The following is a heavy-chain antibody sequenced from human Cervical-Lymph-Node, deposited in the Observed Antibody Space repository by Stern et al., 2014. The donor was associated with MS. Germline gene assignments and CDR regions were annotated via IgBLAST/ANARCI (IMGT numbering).Heavy chain of an antibody. J-gene: IGHJ5*02. CDR2: IIPILVLA. CDR3: ARGVVSNRAAATLHNLFDP. Sequence: QVQLVESGAEVKKPGSSMNVSCKTSGGTFSSSYAITWMRQAPGQGLEWMGRIIPILVLANYAQKFQDRVIITADKSTSTAYMELSSLRSEDTAVYYCARGVVSNRAAATLHNLFDPWGQGTLVTVSS. D-gene: IGHD2-15*01. CDR1: GGTFSSSYA. V-gene: IGHV1-69*09.